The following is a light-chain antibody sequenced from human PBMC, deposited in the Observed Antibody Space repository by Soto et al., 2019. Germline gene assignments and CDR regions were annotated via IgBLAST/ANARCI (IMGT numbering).Light chain of an antibody. Sequence: QMTQSPSTLSASVGDRVTITCRASQSLNNYLACYQQKPGKAPKLLIYDASTLERGVPSRFSGTGSGTEFTLTISSLQPDDFATYYCQQYYRSSITFGQGTRLEIK. CDR3: QQYYRSSIT. CDR1: QSLNNY. V-gene: IGKV1-5*01. CDR2: DAS. J-gene: IGKJ5*01.